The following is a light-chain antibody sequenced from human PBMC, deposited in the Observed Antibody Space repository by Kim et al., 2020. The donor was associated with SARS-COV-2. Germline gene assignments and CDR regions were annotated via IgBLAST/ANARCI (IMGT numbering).Light chain of an antibody. V-gene: IGKV3-15*01. CDR3: QQYNMWPPGA. CDR1: QSVGSY. Sequence: SPGEGATLSCRASQSVGSYLAWYQQKPGQAPRLVIYGASTRATGIPARFSGSGSGTEFSLTISSLQSEDSAVYYCQQYNMWPPGAFGQGTKVDIK. CDR2: GAS. J-gene: IGKJ1*01.